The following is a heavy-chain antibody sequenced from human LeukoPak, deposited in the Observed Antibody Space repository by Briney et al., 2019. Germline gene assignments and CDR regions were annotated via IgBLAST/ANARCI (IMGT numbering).Heavy chain of an antibody. Sequence: AASVKVSCKASGYTFTSYYMHWVRQAPGQGLEWMGIINPSGGSTSYAQKFQGRVTMTRDTSTSTVYMELSSLRSGDTAVYYCARGGWELLYCYYYYMDVWGKGTTVTISS. J-gene: IGHJ6*03. CDR2: INPSGGST. D-gene: IGHD1-26*01. V-gene: IGHV1-46*01. CDR3: ARGGWELLYCYYYYMDV. CDR1: GYTFTSYY.